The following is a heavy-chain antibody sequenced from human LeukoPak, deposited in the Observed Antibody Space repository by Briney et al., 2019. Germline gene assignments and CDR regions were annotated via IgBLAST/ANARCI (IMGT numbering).Heavy chain of an antibody. D-gene: IGHD2-2*01. Sequence: SETLSLTCTVSGGSISSYYWSWIRQPAGKGLEWIGRIYTSGSTNYNPSLKSRVTISVDTSKNQFSLKLSSVTAADTAVYYCVGYCSSTSCPAPFVDYWGQGTLVTVSS. V-gene: IGHV4-4*07. CDR2: IYTSGST. CDR1: GGSISSYY. CDR3: VGYCSSTSCPAPFVDY. J-gene: IGHJ4*02.